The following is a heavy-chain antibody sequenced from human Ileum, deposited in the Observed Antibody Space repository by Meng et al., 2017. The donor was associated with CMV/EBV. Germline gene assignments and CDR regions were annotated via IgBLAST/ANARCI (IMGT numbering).Heavy chain of an antibody. D-gene: IGHD1-26*01. Sequence: QVQLQESGPGLIKPSETLSLTCTVSGGSISSHSWSWVRQPPGKRLGWIGHILDGGSTYYTPSLKSRVTISGDMSKNQFSLNLSSVTAADAAVYYCARGGASSHYFDSWGQGSLVTVSS. CDR3: ARGGASSHYFDS. V-gene: IGHV4-59*11. CDR1: GGSISSHS. CDR2: ILDGGST. J-gene: IGHJ4*02.